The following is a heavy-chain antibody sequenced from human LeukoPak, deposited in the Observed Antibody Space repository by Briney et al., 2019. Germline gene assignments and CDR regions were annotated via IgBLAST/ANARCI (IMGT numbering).Heavy chain of an antibody. CDR3: ARSIKDIAVAGRGYYFDY. J-gene: IGHJ4*02. D-gene: IGHD6-19*01. CDR2: INHSGST. Sequence: SETLSLTCAVYGGSFSGYYWSWIRQPPGKGLEWIGEINHSGSTNYNPSLKRRVTISVDTSKNQFSLKLSSVTAADTAVYYCARSIKDIAVAGRGYYFDYWGQGTLVTVSS. V-gene: IGHV4-34*01. CDR1: GGSFSGYY.